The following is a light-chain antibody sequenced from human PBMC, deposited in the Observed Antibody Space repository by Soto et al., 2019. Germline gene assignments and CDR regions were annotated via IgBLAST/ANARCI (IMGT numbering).Light chain of an antibody. J-gene: IGKJ3*01. CDR2: GAS. CDR1: QSVLHSSNNRNY. Sequence: DIVMTQSPDSLAVSLGERATINCRSSQSVLHSSNNRNYLAWYQQKPGQPPKLLIYGASTRASGVPDRFSGSGSGTDFTLTISRLQAEDVAVYFCQQFSSTPSFGPGTKVDIK. CDR3: QQFSSTPS. V-gene: IGKV4-1*01.